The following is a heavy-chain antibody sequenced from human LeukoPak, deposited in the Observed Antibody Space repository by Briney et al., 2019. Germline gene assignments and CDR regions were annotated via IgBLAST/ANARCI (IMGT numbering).Heavy chain of an antibody. CDR1: GFAFSSYG. D-gene: IGHD2-15*01. V-gene: IGHV3-30*18. CDR2: TSYDGSNK. CDR3: AKGRRYCSGGSCYYFDY. Sequence: PGRSLRLSCAASGFAFSSYGMHWVRQAPGKGLEWVAVTSYDGSNKYYADSVKGRFTISRDNSRNTVYLQMNSLRAEDTAVYYCAKGRRYCSGGSCYYFDYWGQGTLVTVSS. J-gene: IGHJ4*02.